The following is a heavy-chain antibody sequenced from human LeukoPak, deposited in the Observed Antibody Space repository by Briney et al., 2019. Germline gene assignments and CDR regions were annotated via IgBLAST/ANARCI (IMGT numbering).Heavy chain of an antibody. J-gene: IGHJ3*02. Sequence: PGGSLRLSCAASGFTFSNAWMSWVRQAPGKGLEWVGRIKSKTDGGTTDYAAPVKGRFTISRDDSKNTLYLQMNSVKTEDTAVYYCTTDRAGDAFDIWGQGTMVTVSS. CDR1: GFTFSNAW. CDR3: TTDRAGDAFDI. CDR2: IKSKTDGGTT. V-gene: IGHV3-15*01.